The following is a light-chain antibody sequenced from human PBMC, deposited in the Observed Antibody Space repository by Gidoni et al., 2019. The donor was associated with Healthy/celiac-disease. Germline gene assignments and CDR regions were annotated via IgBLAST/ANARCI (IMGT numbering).Light chain of an antibody. Sequence: QSVLTQPPSASGTPGQRVTISCSGSSSNIGSNTVKWYQQLPGTAPKLLIYSNNQRPSGVPDRFSGSKSGTSASLAISGLQSEDEADYYCAACDDSLNGPVFGGGTKLTVL. CDR1: SSNIGSNT. CDR2: SNN. J-gene: IGLJ3*02. V-gene: IGLV1-44*01. CDR3: AACDDSLNGPV.